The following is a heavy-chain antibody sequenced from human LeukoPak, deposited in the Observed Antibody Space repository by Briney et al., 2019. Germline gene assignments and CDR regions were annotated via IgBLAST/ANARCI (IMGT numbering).Heavy chain of an antibody. CDR1: GGSISSYY. Sequence: SETLSLTCTVSGGSISSYYWSWIRQPPGKGLEWIGRIYSTGSTNYNPSLRGRLTMSVDTSKNQFSLKLSSMTAADTAVYYCARGARDYGDSLAYWGQGTLVTVSS. CDR2: IYSTGST. J-gene: IGHJ4*02. V-gene: IGHV4-4*07. CDR3: ARGARDYGDSLAY. D-gene: IGHD4-17*01.